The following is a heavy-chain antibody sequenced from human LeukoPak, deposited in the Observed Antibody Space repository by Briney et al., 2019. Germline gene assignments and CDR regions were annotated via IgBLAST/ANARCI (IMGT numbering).Heavy chain of an antibody. CDR2: INHSGST. D-gene: IGHD2-21*02. J-gene: IGHJ4*02. CDR1: GGSFSGYY. CDR3: ARGRAYCGGDCYAPKYYFDY. Sequence: PSETLSLTCAVYGGSFSGYYWSWIRQPPGKGLEWIGEINHSGSTNYNPSLKSRVTIPVDTSKNQFSLKLSSVTAADTAVYYCARGRAYCGGDCYAPKYYFDYWGQGTLVTVSS. V-gene: IGHV4-34*01.